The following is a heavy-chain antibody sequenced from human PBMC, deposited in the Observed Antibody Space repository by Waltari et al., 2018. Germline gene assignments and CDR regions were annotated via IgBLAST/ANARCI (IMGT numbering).Heavy chain of an antibody. CDR3: ARNMESPYNAPYYFYYMDV. Sequence: QLQLQESGPGLVKPSETLSLTCSVSGASITNSNSYWSWIRQPPGKGLEWIGSIYYRGSTYSSPSLKSRVTISLDTSKNQLSLKVSYVTVADTAIYFCARNMESPYNAPYYFYYMDVWGKGTTVTVSS. CDR2: IYYRGST. D-gene: IGHD3-10*01. V-gene: IGHV4-39*01. CDR1: GASITNSNSY. J-gene: IGHJ6*03.